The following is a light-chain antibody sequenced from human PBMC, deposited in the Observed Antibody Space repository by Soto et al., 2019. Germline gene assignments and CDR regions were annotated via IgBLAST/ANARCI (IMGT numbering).Light chain of an antibody. CDR1: QSISSY. CDR2: DAS. CDR3: QQRSNWVT. Sequence: EIVLTQSPATLSLSPGERATLSCRASQSISSYLAWYQQKPGQAPRLLIYDASNRATGIPARFSGSGSGTGFTLTITSPESEDFAVYYCQQRSNWVTFGGGTKVEIK. V-gene: IGKV3-11*01. J-gene: IGKJ4*01.